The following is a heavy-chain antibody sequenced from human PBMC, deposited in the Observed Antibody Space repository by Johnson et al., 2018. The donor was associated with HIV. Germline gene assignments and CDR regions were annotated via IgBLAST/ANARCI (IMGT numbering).Heavy chain of an antibody. CDR3: AKEEVYGSRSYKPPDAFDL. CDR1: GFTFSSYG. Sequence: QVQLVESGGGVVQHGRSLRLSCAASGFTFSSYGMHWVRQAPGKGLEWVAVIWYAGSNKYYADSVTGRFTISRDNSKNTRYLQMNSLRPEDTAVYYCAKEEVYGSRSYKPPDAFDLWGQGTMVTVSS. CDR2: IWYAGSNK. V-gene: IGHV3-33*06. D-gene: IGHD3-22*01. J-gene: IGHJ3*01.